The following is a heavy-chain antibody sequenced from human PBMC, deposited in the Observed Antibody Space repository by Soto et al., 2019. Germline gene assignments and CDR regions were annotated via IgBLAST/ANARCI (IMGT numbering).Heavy chain of an antibody. J-gene: IGHJ4*02. CDR3: ARVVTTLGSSDY. CDR2: IWYDGSSK. D-gene: IGHD4-17*01. CDR1: GFSFSSHG. Sequence: GGSLRLSCAASGFSFSSHGMHWVRQAPGKGLEWVALIWYDGSSKHYADSVKGRFTISRDNSKNTLYLQMSSLGAEDTAVYYCARVVTTLGSSDYWGQGTLVTVSS. V-gene: IGHV3-33*01.